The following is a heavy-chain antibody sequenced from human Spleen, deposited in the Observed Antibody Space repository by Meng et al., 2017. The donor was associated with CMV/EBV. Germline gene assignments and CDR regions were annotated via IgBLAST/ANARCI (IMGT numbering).Heavy chain of an antibody. V-gene: IGHV3-11*04. CDR1: GFAFSDYY. CDR2: ISSSGSTV. Sequence: GGSLRLSCAASGFAFSDYYMSWIRQAPGKGLEWVSYISSSGSTVYYADSVKGRFTVSRDNAKNSLYLHMNSLRAEDTAVYYCARRLGSSSSFGMDVWGQGTTVTVSS. D-gene: IGHD6-6*01. CDR3: ARRLGSSSSFGMDV. J-gene: IGHJ6*02.